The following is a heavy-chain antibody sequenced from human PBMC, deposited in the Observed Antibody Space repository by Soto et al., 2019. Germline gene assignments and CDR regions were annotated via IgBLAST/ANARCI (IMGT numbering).Heavy chain of an antibody. CDR1: GGTLNSGDYF. D-gene: IGHD5-12*01. Sequence: PSETLSLTCSVSGGTLNSGDYFWSWIRQPPGKGLEWIGSIFYTESTYYRPSLKSRASMSMDTSKNLFSLMLRSLTAADTAVYFCARVKATLYRHYYFDYWGQRTPVTVSS. V-gene: IGHV4-30-4*01. CDR2: IFYTEST. J-gene: IGHJ4*02. CDR3: ARVKATLYRHYYFDY.